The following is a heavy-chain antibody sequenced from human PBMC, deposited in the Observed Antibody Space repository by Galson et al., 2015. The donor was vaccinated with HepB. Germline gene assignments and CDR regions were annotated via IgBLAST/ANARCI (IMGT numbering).Heavy chain of an antibody. J-gene: IGHJ3*02. D-gene: IGHD3-22*01. Sequence: SLRLSCAASGFTFSSYAISWVRQAPGKGLEWVATITNSGGTTYYADSVKGRFTISRDNSRNTLYLHMSSLRAEDTALFYCAKHGYTMIPRAFDIWGQGTMVTVSS. V-gene: IGHV3-23*01. CDR2: ITNSGGTT. CDR1: GFTFSSYA. CDR3: AKHGYTMIPRAFDI.